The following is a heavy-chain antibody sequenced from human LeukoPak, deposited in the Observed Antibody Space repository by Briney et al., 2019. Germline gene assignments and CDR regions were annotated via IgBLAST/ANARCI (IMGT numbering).Heavy chain of an antibody. CDR1: GGSISSSSYY. Sequence: NSSETLSLTCTVSGGSISSSSYYWGWIRQPPGKGLEWIGSIYYSGSTYYNPSLKSRVTISVDTSKNQFSLKLSSVTAADTAVYYCARATGGAFDIWGQGTMVTVSS. J-gene: IGHJ3*02. CDR3: ARATGGAFDI. D-gene: IGHD4-17*01. V-gene: IGHV4-39*07. CDR2: IYYSGST.